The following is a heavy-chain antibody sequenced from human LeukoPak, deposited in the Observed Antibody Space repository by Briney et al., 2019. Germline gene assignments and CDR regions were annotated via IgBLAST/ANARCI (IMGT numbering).Heavy chain of an antibody. CDR3: ARARFRDRFDY. V-gene: IGHV3-11*04. J-gene: IGHJ4*02. CDR1: GFTFSDYY. CDR2: VSSSGSTI. D-gene: IGHD3-10*01. Sequence: GGSLRLSCAASGFTFSDYYMSWIRQAPGKGLEWVSYVSSSGSTIYYADSVKGRFTISRDNAKNSLYLQMNSLRAEDTAVYYCARARFRDRFDYWGQGTLVTVSS.